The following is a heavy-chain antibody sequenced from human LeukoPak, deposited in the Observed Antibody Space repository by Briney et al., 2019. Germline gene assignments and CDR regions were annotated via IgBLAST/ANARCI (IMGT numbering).Heavy chain of an antibody. V-gene: IGHV3-11*04. D-gene: IGHD6-19*01. Sequence: PVGSLRLSCAASGFTFSDYYMSWIRQAPGKGLEWVSYISSSGGTIYYADSVKGRFTISRDNAKNSLYLQMNSLRAEDTAVYYCARDKGTGWYFLYWGQGTLVTVSS. CDR2: ISSSGGTI. CDR3: ARDKGTGWYFLY. CDR1: GFTFSDYY. J-gene: IGHJ4*02.